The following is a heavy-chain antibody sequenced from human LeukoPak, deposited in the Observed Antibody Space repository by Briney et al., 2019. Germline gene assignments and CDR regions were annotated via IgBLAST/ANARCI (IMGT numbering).Heavy chain of an antibody. CDR1: GYTFTSYG. CDR3: ARDEEGSSWELHTLTAW. CDR2: ISAYNGNT. Sequence: ASVKVSCKASGYTFTSYGISWVRQAPGQGLEWMGWISAYNGNTNYAQKLQGRVTMTTDTSTSTAYMELRSLRSDDTAVYYRARDEEGSSWELHTLTAWWGQGTLVTVSS. J-gene: IGHJ4*02. D-gene: IGHD1-26*01. V-gene: IGHV1-18*01.